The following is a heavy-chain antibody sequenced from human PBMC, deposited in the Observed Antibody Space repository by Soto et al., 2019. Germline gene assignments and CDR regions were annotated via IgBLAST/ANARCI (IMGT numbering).Heavy chain of an antibody. CDR1: GGSISSGGYY. V-gene: IGHV4-31*03. J-gene: IGHJ5*02. CDR2: IYYSGST. CDR3: ARSVFP. Sequence: QVQLQESGPGLVKPSQTLSLTCTVSGGSISSGGYYWNWIRQHPGKGLEWIGSIYYSGSTYYNPSLESRVSILVDTSKNHFSLKLTSVTAADTAVYYCARSVFPWGRGTLVTVSS.